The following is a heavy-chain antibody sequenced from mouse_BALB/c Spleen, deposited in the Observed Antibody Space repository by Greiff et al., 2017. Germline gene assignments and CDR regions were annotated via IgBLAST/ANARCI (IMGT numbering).Heavy chain of an antibody. CDR1: GFTFTDYY. CDR2: IRNKANGYTT. J-gene: IGHJ3*01. V-gene: IGHV7-3*02. D-gene: IGHD1-2*01. Sequence: EVKLMESGGGLVQPGGSLRLSCATSGFTFTDYYMSWVRQPPGKALEWLGFIRNKANGYTTEYSASVKGRFTISRDNSQSILYLQMNTLRAEDSATYYCANGFAYWGQGTLVTVSA. CDR3: ANGFAY.